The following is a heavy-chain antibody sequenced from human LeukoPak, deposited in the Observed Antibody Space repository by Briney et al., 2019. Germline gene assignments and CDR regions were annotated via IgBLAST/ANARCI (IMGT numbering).Heavy chain of an antibody. CDR2: ISYDGSNK. V-gene: IGHV3-30-3*01. Sequence: PGRSLRLSCAASGFTSSSYAMHWVRQAPGKGLEWVAVISYDGSNKYYADSVKGRFTISRDNSKNTLYLQMNSLRAEDTAVYYCARDRQAWYTHFDYWGQGTLVTVSS. CDR1: GFTSSSYA. D-gene: IGHD1-14*01. CDR3: ARDRQAWYTHFDY. J-gene: IGHJ4*02.